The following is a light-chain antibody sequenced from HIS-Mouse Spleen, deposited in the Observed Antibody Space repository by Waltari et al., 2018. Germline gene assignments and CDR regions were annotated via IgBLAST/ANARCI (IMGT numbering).Light chain of an antibody. CDR2: DVS. Sequence: QSALTQPASVSGSPGQSITISCTGTRSAVGGYTHVSWYHQHPGKAPKLLIYDVSNRPSGVSNRFSGSKSGNTASLTISGLQAEDEADYYCSSYTSSSTRVVFGGGTKLTVL. J-gene: IGLJ2*01. CDR1: RSAVGGYTH. CDR3: SSYTSSSTRVV. V-gene: IGLV2-14*03.